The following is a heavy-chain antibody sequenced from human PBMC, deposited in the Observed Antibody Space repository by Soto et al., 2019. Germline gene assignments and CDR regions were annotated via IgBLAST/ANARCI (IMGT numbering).Heavy chain of an antibody. J-gene: IGHJ6*02. Sequence: PSETLSLTCTVSGGSISSYYWSWIRQPPGKGLEWIGYIYYSGSTNYNPSLKSRVTISVDTSKNQFSLKLSSVTAADTAVYYCARVSIAAPYYYYGMDVWGQGTTVTVSS. D-gene: IGHD6-6*01. CDR3: ARVSIAAPYYYYGMDV. V-gene: IGHV4-59*01. CDR1: GGSISSYY. CDR2: IYYSGST.